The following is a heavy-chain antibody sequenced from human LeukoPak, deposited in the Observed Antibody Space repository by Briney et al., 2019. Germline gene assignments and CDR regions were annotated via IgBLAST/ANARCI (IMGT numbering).Heavy chain of an antibody. Sequence: GGSLRLSCAASGFTFSDYTMNWVRQAPGKGLEWVSSISSSSSYIYYADSVKGRFTISRDNAKNSLYLQMNSLRAEDTAVYYCARNVVTTLDAFDIWGQGTMVTVSS. CDR2: ISSSSSYI. V-gene: IGHV3-21*01. J-gene: IGHJ3*02. CDR1: GFTFSDYT. CDR3: ARNVVTTLDAFDI. D-gene: IGHD4-23*01.